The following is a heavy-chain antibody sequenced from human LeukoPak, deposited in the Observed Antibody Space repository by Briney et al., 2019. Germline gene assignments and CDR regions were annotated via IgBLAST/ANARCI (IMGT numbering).Heavy chain of an antibody. CDR1: GLTFTSYD. J-gene: IGHJ4*02. D-gene: IGHD3-10*01. CDR3: AKGGGSWYLDY. V-gene: IGHV3-23*01. CDR2: ISGSGNRT. Sequence: GGSLRLSCAASGLTFTSYDMTWVRQAPGKGLEWVSSISGSGNRTYYADSAKGRFTISRDNSKNTLYLQMNSLGAEDTAVYYCAKGGGSWYLDYWGQGNLFTVSS.